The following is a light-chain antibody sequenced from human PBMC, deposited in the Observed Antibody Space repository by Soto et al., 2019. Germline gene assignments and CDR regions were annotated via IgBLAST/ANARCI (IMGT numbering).Light chain of an antibody. V-gene: IGLV1-40*01. Sequence: QPVLTQPPSVSGAPGQRVTIYCTGSSSNIGAGYDVHWYQQLPGTAHKLLIYGKSNRPSGVPDRFSGSKSGTSASLAITGLQAEDEADYYCQSYDSSLSGNVVFGGGTKQTVL. CDR3: QSYDSSLSGNVV. CDR2: GKS. J-gene: IGLJ2*01. CDR1: SSNIGAGYD.